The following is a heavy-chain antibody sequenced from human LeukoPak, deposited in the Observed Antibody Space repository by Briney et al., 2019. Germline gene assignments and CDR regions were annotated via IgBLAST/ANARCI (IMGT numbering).Heavy chain of an antibody. Sequence: GGSLRLSCAASGFTLRNYWMHWVRQAPGKGLVWVSRISRDGATTHYAGSVKGRFTISRDNAKNMVYLQMDSLSAEDTAVYYCVRLLDIDYWGQGTLVTVSS. CDR3: VRLLDIDY. CDR2: ISRDGATT. J-gene: IGHJ4*02. D-gene: IGHD1-1*01. V-gene: IGHV3-74*01. CDR1: GFTLRNYW.